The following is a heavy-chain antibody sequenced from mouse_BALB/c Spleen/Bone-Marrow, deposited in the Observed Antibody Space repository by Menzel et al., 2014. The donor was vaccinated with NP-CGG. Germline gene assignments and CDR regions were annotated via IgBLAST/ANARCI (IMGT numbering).Heavy chain of an antibody. CDR2: ISSYYGDA. CDR3: ARSGKVRNAMDY. J-gene: IGHJ4*01. D-gene: IGHD2-14*01. CDR1: GYTFTDYA. Sequence: VQLQESGAELVRPEVSVKISCKGSGYTFTDYAVHWVKQNHTKSLEWIGLISSYYGDATYNQKFKGKATMTVDKSSSTAFLELARLTSEDSAIYYCARSGKVRNAMDYWGQGTSVTVSS. V-gene: IGHV1-67*01.